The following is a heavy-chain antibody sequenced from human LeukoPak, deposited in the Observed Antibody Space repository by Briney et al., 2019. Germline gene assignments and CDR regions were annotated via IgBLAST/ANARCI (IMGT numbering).Heavy chain of an antibody. D-gene: IGHD3-22*01. CDR2: INPNSGGT. V-gene: IGHV1-2*02. Sequence: GASVKVSCKASGYTSTGYYMHWVRQAPGQGLEWMGWINPNSGGTNYAQKFQGRVTMTRDTSIRTAYMELSRLRSDDTAVYYCARVDDRGHYYDSSGPRKLFDYWGQGTLVTVSS. CDR1: GYTSTGYY. J-gene: IGHJ4*02. CDR3: ARVDDRGHYYDSSGPRKLFDY.